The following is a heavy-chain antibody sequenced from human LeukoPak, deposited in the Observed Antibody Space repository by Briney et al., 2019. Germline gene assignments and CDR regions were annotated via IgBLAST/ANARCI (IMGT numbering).Heavy chain of an antibody. D-gene: IGHD3-3*01. J-gene: IGHJ5*02. CDR1: GYTFTSYD. Sequence: ASVKVSCKASGYTFTSYDINWVRQATGQGLEWMGWMNPNSGNTGYAQKFQGRVTMTRNTSISTAYMELSSLRSEDTAVYYCARGHGPLEWLLYRGNWFDPWGQGTLVTVSS. CDR2: MNPNSGNT. V-gene: IGHV1-8*01. CDR3: ARGHGPLEWLLYRGNWFDP.